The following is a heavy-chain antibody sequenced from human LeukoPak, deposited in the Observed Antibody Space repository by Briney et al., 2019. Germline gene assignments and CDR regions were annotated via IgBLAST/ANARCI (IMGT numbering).Heavy chain of an antibody. CDR2: IYHSGST. D-gene: IGHD2-2*01. J-gene: IGHJ4*02. CDR1: GGSISSGGYY. CDR3: AREIGYCSSTSCHHFDY. Sequence: SQTLSLTCTVSGGSISSGGYYWSWIRQPPGKGLEWIGYIYHSGSTYYNPSLKSRVTISVDRSKNQFSLKLSSVTAADTAVYYCAREIGYCSSTSCHHFDYWGQGSLVTVSS. V-gene: IGHV4-30-2*01.